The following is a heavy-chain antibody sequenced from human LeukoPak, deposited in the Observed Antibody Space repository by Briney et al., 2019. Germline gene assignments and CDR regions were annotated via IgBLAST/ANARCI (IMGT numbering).Heavy chain of an antibody. J-gene: IGHJ6*02. Sequence: PGGSLRLSCAASGFTFSSYWMCWVRQTPGKGLEWVANIKQDGSEKNYADSVKGRFSISRDNAKNSLYLQMNSLRVEDTAVYYCARGPRTATPPQPGFYYCAMEVWGQGTTVTVSS. CDR1: GFTFSSYW. CDR2: IKQDGSEK. D-gene: IGHD5-18*01. V-gene: IGHV3-7*01. CDR3: ARGPRTATPPQPGFYYCAMEV.